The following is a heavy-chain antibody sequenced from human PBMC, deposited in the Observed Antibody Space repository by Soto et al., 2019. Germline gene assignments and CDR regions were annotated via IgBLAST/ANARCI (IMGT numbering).Heavy chain of an antibody. Sequence: CAASGFTFSSYSMNWVRQAPGKGLEWVSSISSSSSYIYYADSVKGRFTISRDNAKNSLYLQMNSLRAEDTAVYYCARDLYYYDSSGYGCYFAYWRHGTLVTVSS. V-gene: IGHV3-21*01. CDR2: ISSSSSYI. CDR3: ARDLYYYDSSGYGCYFAY. D-gene: IGHD3-22*01. J-gene: IGHJ4*03. CDR1: GFTFSSYS.